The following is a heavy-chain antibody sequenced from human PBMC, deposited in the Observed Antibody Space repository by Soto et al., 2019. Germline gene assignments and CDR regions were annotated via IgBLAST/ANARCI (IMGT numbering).Heavy chain of an antibody. V-gene: IGHV3-66*01. CDR1: GFTVSSNY. Sequence: EVQLVESGGGLVQPGGSLRLSCAASGFTVSSNYMSWVRQAPGKGLEWVSAIYSGGSTYYADSVKGRFTMSRDNSKNTLYLQMNSLRAEDTAVYYCARAKIAAAGTNYWGQGTLVTVSS. CDR2: IYSGGST. D-gene: IGHD6-13*01. CDR3: ARAKIAAAGTNY. J-gene: IGHJ4*02.